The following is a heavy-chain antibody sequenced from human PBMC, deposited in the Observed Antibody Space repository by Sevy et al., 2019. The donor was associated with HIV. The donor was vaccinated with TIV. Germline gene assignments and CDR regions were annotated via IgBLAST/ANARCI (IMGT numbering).Heavy chain of an antibody. V-gene: IGHV3-48*01. Sequence: GGSLRLSCAASGFTFSSFGMNWVRQAPGKGLEWISYISHSTNTRLYAASVTGRFSISRDNARNSLYLQMSSLRAEDTAVYYCARESYFYDTTTFPENDYWGRGTLVTVSS. CDR3: ARESYFYDTTTFPENDY. CDR1: GFTFSSFG. CDR2: ISHSTNTR. D-gene: IGHD3-22*01. J-gene: IGHJ4*02.